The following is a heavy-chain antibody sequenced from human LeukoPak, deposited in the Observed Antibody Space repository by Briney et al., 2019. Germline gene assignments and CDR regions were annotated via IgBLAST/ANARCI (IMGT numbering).Heavy chain of an antibody. D-gene: IGHD6-19*01. V-gene: IGHV3-74*01. J-gene: IGHJ4*02. CDR1: GFTFSSYW. Sequence: GGSLRLSCAASGFTFSSYWMHWVRQAPGKGLVWVSRINSDGSSTSYADSVKGRFTISRDNAKNTLYLQMNSLRAEDTAVYYCARALITVAGVYYFDYWGQGTLVTVSS. CDR2: INSDGSST. CDR3: ARALITVAGVYYFDY.